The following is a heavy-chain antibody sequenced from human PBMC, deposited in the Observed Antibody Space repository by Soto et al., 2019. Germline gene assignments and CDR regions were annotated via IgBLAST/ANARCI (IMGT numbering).Heavy chain of an antibody. CDR2: IYYSGST. CDR3: ARALLN. CDR1: GGSISSYY. V-gene: IGHV4-59*08. Sequence: SETLSLTCTVSGGSISSYYWSWIRQPPGKGLEWIGYIYYSGSTNYNPSLKSRVTISVDTSKNQFSLKLSSVTAADTAVYYGARALLNWGQGTLVTVSS. J-gene: IGHJ4*02.